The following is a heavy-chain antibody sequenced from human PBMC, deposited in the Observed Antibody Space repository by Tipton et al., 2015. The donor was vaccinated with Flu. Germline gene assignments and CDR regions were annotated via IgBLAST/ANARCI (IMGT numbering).Heavy chain of an antibody. D-gene: IGHD4-11*01. CDR1: GFSMRSDNF. CDR3: ARRDYSNYVSEPKYWFDP. J-gene: IGHJ5*02. Sequence: TLSLTCAVSGFSMRSDNFWGWFRQPPGKGLEWIGNIHYSGSPHYNPSLKSRVTISVATSKNQFSLRLSSVTAAGTAGYYCARRDYSNYVSEPKYWFDPWGQGALVTVSS. V-gene: IGHV4-38-2*01. CDR2: IHYSGSP.